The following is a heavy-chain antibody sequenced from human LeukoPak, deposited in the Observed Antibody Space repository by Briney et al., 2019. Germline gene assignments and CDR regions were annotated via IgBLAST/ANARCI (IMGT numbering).Heavy chain of an antibody. V-gene: IGHV3-7*01. CDR3: ARSQVRGVIMGYFDY. Sequence: GGSLRLSCAASGFNFSSYWMSWVRQAPGKGLEWVANIKQDGSEKYYVDSVKGRFTISRDNAKNSLYLQMNSLRAEDTAVYYCARSQVRGVIMGYFDYWGQGTLVTVSS. CDR2: IKQDGSEK. D-gene: IGHD3-10*01. J-gene: IGHJ4*02. CDR1: GFNFSSYW.